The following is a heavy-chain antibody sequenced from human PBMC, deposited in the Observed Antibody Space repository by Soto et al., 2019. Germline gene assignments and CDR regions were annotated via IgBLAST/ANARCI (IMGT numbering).Heavy chain of an antibody. CDR2: TIPIFGTK. Sequence: QVQLVQSGAEVKKPGSSVKVSCKAAGGTFSNYAITWVRQAPGQGLEWVARTIPIFGTKTVAEKFQGRVTIIAAESTPPASLDLSRRRSLDTAVSYCAKDGGAKSYFGNWLDPWGEGTLVTVSS. CDR3: AKDGGAKSYFGNWLDP. D-gene: IGHD1-26*01. V-gene: IGHV1-69*15. CDR1: GGTFSNYA. J-gene: IGHJ5*02.